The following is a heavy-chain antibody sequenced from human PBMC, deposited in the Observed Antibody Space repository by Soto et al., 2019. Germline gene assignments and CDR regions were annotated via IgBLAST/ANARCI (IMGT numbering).Heavy chain of an antibody. CDR2: IYYSGST. CDR3: ASFPHKRYSPSITIFGVAPTEDNWFDP. V-gene: IGHV4-59*01. CDR1: GGSISSYY. D-gene: IGHD3-3*01. Sequence: SETLSLTCTVSGGSISSYYWSWIRQPPGKGLEWIGYIYYSGSTNYNPSLKSRVTISVDTSKNQFSLKLSSVTAADTAVYYCASFPHKRYSPSITIFGVAPTEDNWFDPWGQGTLVTVSS. J-gene: IGHJ5*02.